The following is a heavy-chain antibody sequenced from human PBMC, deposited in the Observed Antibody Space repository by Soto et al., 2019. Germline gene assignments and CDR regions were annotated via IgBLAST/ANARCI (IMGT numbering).Heavy chain of an antibody. J-gene: IGHJ6*02. CDR2: INGDGGTT. D-gene: IGHD2-15*01. CDR1: GFTFSSYA. CDR3: ARGIRNYYGVDV. V-gene: IGHV3-74*01. Sequence: GGSLRLSCAASGFTFSSYAMHWVRQAPGKGLLWVSRINGDGGTTNYADSVKGRFTISRDNAMNTVYLQMNNLRVEDTAVYYCARGIRNYYGVDVWGQGTTVTVSS.